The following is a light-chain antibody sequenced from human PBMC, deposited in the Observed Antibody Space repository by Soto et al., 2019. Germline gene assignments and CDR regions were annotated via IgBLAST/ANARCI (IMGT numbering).Light chain of an antibody. CDR1: SSNIGSNF. CDR3: GTWDSSLSAVV. CDR2: DND. Sequence: QSVLTQPPSVPAAPGQKVTISCSGSSSNIGSNFGSWYQQLPGTAPKLLIYDNDKRPSGIPDRFSGSKSGTSATLGITGLQTGDEADYYCGTWDSSLSAVVFGGGTKVTVL. J-gene: IGLJ2*01. V-gene: IGLV1-51*01.